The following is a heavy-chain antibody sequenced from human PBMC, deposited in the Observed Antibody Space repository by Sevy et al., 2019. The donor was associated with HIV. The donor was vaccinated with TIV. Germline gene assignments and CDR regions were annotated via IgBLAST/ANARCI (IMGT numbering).Heavy chain of an antibody. D-gene: IGHD3-10*01. CDR2: IGTAGDT. V-gene: IGHV3-13*01. CDR1: GFTFSSYD. CDR3: ARGDQTYYYGSGSSRGGAFDI. Sequence: GGSLRLSCAASGFTFSSYDMHWVRQATGKGLEWVSAIGTAGDTYYPGSVKGRFTISRENAKNSLYLQMNRLRAGDTAVYYCARGDQTYYYGSGSSRGGAFDIWGQGTMVTVSS. J-gene: IGHJ3*02.